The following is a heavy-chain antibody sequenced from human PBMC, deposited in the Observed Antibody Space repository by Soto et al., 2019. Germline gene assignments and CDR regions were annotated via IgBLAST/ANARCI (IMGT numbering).Heavy chain of an antibody. CDR1: GGSFSGYY. CDR3: ARGVLWFGDQNWFDP. V-gene: IGHV4-34*01. D-gene: IGHD3-10*01. CDR2: INHSGST. J-gene: IGHJ5*02. Sequence: SETLSLTCAVYGGSFSGYYWCWIRQPPGKGLEWIGEINHSGSTNYNPSLKSRVTISVDTSKNQFSLKLSSVTAADTAVYYCARGVLWFGDQNWFDPWGQGTLVTVSS.